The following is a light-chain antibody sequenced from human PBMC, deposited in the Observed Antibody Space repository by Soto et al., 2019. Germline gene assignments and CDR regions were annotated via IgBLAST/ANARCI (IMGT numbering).Light chain of an antibody. V-gene: IGKV3-15*01. J-gene: IGKJ4*01. CDR1: QSVSSN. CDR2: GAS. Sequence: EIVMTQSPGTLSVSPGERATLSCRASQSVSSNVAWYQQEPGQAPRLLIYGASTRATGIPARFSGSGSGTEFTLTISSLQSEDFAVYYCQQYNYWPPLTFGGGTKVEI. CDR3: QQYNYWPPLT.